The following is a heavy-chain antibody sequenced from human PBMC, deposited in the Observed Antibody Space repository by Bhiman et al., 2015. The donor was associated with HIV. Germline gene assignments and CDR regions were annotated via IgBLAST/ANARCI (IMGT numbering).Heavy chain of an antibody. D-gene: IGHD6-13*01. Sequence: DVQLVESGGGLVKPGGSLRLSCAASGFTFSIYTMNWVRQAPGKGLEWVSSISSSSSYIYYADSLKGRFTISRDNAKNSLYLQMNSLRAEDTAVYYCAREFTGYSSSNFDYWGQGTLVTVSS. CDR2: ISSSSSYI. J-gene: IGHJ4*02. CDR1: GFTFSIYT. V-gene: IGHV3-21*01. CDR3: AREFTGYSSSNFDY.